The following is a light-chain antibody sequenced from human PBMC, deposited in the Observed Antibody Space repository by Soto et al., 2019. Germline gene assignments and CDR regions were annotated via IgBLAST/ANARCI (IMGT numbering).Light chain of an antibody. Sequence: QSVLTQPPSVSVAPGQRVTISCTGSSSNIGAVYDVHWYQQLPGTAPKLLIYVNSNRPSGVPDRFSGSKSGTSASLAITGLQAEDEADYYCQSYDSSLSVVFGGGTKLTVL. J-gene: IGLJ2*01. CDR2: VNS. V-gene: IGLV1-40*01. CDR1: SSNIGAVYD. CDR3: QSYDSSLSVV.